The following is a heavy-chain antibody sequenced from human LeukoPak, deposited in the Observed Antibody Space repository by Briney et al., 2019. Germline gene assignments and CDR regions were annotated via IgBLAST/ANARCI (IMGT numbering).Heavy chain of an antibody. V-gene: IGHV4-59*01. CDR2: SSYSGST. Sequence: SETLSLTCTVSGGSISHYYWSWIRQPPGKGLEWIGYSSYSGSTKYNPSLKSRVTMSVDTSKSQFSLKLTPVTAADTAVYYCARSTCGGDCYNNPYHFDYWGQGTLVSDSS. CDR3: ARSTCGGDCYNNPYHFDY. D-gene: IGHD2-21*02. J-gene: IGHJ4*02. CDR1: GGSISHYY.